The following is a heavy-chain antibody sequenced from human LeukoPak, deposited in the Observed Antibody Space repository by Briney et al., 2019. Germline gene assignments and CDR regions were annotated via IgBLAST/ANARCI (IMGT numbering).Heavy chain of an antibody. CDR2: ISSNGATT. CDR3: ARDSITIFGVINY. V-gene: IGHV3-64*04. D-gene: IGHD3-3*01. CDR1: GFTFNRFY. Sequence: PGGSLRLSCSASGFTFNRFYLHWVRQAPGKGLEFVSHISSNGATTYYADSVKGRFTISRDNAKNSLYLQMNSLRAEDTAVYYCARDSITIFGVINYWGQGTLVTVSS. J-gene: IGHJ4*02.